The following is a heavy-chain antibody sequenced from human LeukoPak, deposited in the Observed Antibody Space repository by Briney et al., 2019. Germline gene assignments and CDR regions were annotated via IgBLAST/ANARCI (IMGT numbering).Heavy chain of an antibody. CDR2: ISGSGGST. CDR3: AKTRTSAYYDSSGYYRYYFDY. CDR1: GFTFSSYA. J-gene: IGHJ4*02. D-gene: IGHD3-22*01. V-gene: IGHV3-23*01. Sequence: PGGSLRLSCAASGFTFSSYAMSWVRQAPGKGLEWVSAISGSGGSTYYADSVKGRFTISRDNSKNTLYLQMNSLRAEDTAVYYCAKTRTSAYYDSSGYYRYYFDYWGQGTLVTVPS.